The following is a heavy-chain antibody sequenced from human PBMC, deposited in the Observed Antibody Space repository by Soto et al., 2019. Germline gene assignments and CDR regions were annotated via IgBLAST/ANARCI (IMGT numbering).Heavy chain of an antibody. V-gene: IGHV4-39*01. J-gene: IGHJ5*02. D-gene: IGHD2-15*01. CDR2: IYYSGST. Sequence: SETLSLTCTVSGGSISSGTYYWGWIRQPPGKGLEWIGSIYYSGSTYYNPSLKSRVTISIDTSKTQFSLKLSSVTAADTAVYYCASTLLVAYDPSSQGTLDIVSS. CDR3: ASTLLVAYDP. CDR1: GGSISSGTYY.